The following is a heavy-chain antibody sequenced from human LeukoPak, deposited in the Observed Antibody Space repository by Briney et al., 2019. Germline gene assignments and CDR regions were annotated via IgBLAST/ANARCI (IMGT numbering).Heavy chain of an antibody. J-gene: IGHJ2*01. V-gene: IGHV3-23*01. Sequence: GGSLRLSCAASGFTFSNYAVMWVRQAPGQGLEWFSTVSDRGDATAHADSVKGRFTISRDNAKNTLSLLMNILRAEDTAVYYCARVGPLATRSAGHYYFDLWGRGTLVTVSS. CDR1: GFTFSNYA. CDR3: ARVGPLATRSAGHYYFDL. CDR2: VSDRGDAT. D-gene: IGHD3-10*01.